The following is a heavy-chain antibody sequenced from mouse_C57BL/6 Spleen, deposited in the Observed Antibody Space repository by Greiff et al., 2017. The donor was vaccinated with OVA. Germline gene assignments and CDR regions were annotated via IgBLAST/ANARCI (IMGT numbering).Heavy chain of an antibody. CDR2: IHPSDSDT. CDR3: AIQGGNCDYAMDY. Sequence: QVQLQQPGAELVKPGASVKVSCKASGYTFTSYWMHWVKQRPGQGLEWIGGIHPSDSDTNYNQKFKGKATLTVDKSSSTAYMQLSSLTSEDSAVYYCAIQGGNCDYAMDYWGPGTSVTVSS. J-gene: IGHJ4*01. D-gene: IGHD2-1*01. CDR1: GYTFTSYW. V-gene: IGHV1-74*01.